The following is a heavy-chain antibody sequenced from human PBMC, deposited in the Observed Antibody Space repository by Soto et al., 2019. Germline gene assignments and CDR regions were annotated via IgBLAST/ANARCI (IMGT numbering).Heavy chain of an antibody. CDR2: ISAYNGNT. D-gene: IGHD6-19*01. V-gene: IGHV1-18*01. CDR1: GEGFSIDA. CDR3: ARVWLAVAGTLLLDY. Sequence: ASLNGYCKTAGEGFSIDAGGWGRQKTGQGLEWMGWISAYNGNTNYAQKLQGRVTMTTDTSTSTAYMELRSLRSDDTAVYYCARVWLAVAGTLLLDYWGQATLV. J-gene: IGHJ4*02.